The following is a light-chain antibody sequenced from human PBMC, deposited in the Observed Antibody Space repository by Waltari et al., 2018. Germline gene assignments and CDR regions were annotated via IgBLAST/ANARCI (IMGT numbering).Light chain of an antibody. CDR3: QQYDNWPPSFT. J-gene: IGKJ3*01. CDR2: GAS. CDR1: QSVSNN. V-gene: IGKV3-15*01. Sequence: EIVMTQSPATLSVSPGERATLSCRASQSVSNNLAWFQQKPGQAPRLLIYGASIRAPGIPVRFSGSGSGTEFTLTINSLQSEDFAVYYCQQYDNWPPSFTFGPGTKVDFK.